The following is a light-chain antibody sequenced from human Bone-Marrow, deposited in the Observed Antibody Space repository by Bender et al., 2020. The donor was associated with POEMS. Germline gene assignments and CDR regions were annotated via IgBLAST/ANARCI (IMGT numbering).Light chain of an antibody. CDR1: SSDVGGYDY. J-gene: IGLJ3*02. CDR3: AAWEDSLNGWV. CDR2: DVD. V-gene: IGLV2-11*01. Sequence: QSALTQPPSVSGSPGQSVTISCAGTSSDVGGYDYVSWYQQHPGKAPKLMIYDVDQRPSGVPDRFSGSKSGTSASLAISGLQSEDEADYYCAAWEDSLNGWVFGGGTKLTVL.